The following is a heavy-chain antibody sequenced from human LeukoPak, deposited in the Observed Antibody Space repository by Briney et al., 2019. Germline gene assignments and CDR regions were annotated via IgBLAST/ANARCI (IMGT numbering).Heavy chain of an antibody. Sequence: GASVKVSCKASGGTFISYAISWVRQAPGQGLEWMGGIIPIFGTANYAQKFQGRVTITTDESTSTAYMELSSLRSEDTAVYYCAGSVVTAISWFDPWGQGTLVTVSS. J-gene: IGHJ5*02. D-gene: IGHD2-21*02. CDR1: GGTFISYA. V-gene: IGHV1-69*05. CDR2: IIPIFGTA. CDR3: AGSVVTAISWFDP.